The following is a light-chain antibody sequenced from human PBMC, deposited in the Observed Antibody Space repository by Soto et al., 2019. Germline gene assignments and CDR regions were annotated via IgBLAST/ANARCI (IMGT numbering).Light chain of an antibody. CDR3: QQSYITPWT. Sequence: DIQMTQSPSSLPASVGDRVTVTCRASQSISTYLYWYQQKPGKAPELLIYAASSLQSGVPSRFSSSGSGTDFTLTISSLHPEDFATYYCQQSYITPWTFGQGTKVDIK. J-gene: IGKJ1*01. CDR2: AAS. CDR1: QSISTY. V-gene: IGKV1-39*01.